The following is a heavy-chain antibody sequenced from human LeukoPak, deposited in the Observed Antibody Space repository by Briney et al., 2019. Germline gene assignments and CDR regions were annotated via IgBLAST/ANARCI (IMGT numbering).Heavy chain of an antibody. D-gene: IGHD5-12*01. J-gene: IGHJ3*02. CDR1: GFSVSNNY. V-gene: IGHV3-66*01. CDR3: VHCGYSGYDPDAFDI. Sequence: GGSLRLSCAATGFSVSNNYMSWVRQAPGTGLEWASVIYSGGSTDYADSVKGRFTISSDNSKNTLYLQMTGLRAEDTSVYYRVHCGYSGYDPDAFDIWGQGTMVTVSS. CDR2: IYSGGST.